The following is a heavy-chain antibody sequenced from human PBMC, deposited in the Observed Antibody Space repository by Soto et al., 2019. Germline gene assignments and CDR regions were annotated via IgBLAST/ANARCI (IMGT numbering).Heavy chain of an antibody. V-gene: IGHV4-34*01. CDR2: INHSGST. J-gene: IGHJ6*03. Sequence: QVQLQQWGAGLLKPSETLSLTCAVYGGSFSGYYWSWIRQPPGKGLEWIGEINHSGSTNYNPSLKSRVTISVDTSKNQFSLKLSSVTAADTAVYYCARLRYFDRYMDVLGKGTTVTVSS. CDR3: ARLRYFDRYMDV. CDR1: GGSFSGYY. D-gene: IGHD3-9*01.